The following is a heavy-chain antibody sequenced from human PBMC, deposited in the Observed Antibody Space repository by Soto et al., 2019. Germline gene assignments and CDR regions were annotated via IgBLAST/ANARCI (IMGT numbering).Heavy chain of an antibody. Sequence: QVHLQQWGAGLLKPSGTLSLTCAVSGGSFSDAFWSWVRQSPGRGLEWIGEVFHTGNTNYNPSLKSRVTLSVDTGKNQFSLRLTSVTAADSAVYYCARAPRELLAEGPLFLYYYYGLDVWGQGTTVTVSS. CDR2: VFHTGNT. D-gene: IGHD1-7*01. CDR3: ARAPRELLAEGPLFLYYYYGLDV. J-gene: IGHJ6*02. V-gene: IGHV4-34*12. CDR1: GGSFSDAF.